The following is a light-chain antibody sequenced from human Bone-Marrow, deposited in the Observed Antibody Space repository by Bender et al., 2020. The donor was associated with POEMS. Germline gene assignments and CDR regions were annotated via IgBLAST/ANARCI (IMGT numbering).Light chain of an antibody. J-gene: IGLJ3*02. CDR1: SSNTGSGYD. CDR2: GYN. Sequence: QSVLTQPPLVSAAPGQKVTISCSGSSSNTGSGYDINWYQHLPGTAPKLLIYGYNNRPSGVPDRFSGSKSGTSASLALSGLRSEDEADYYCAAWDDSLSGWVFGGGTKLTVL. V-gene: IGLV1-40*01. CDR3: AAWDDSLSGWV.